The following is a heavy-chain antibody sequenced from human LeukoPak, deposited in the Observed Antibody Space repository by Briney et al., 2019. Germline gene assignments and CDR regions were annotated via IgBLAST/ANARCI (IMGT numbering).Heavy chain of an antibody. V-gene: IGHV3-21*01. J-gene: IGHJ4*02. CDR2: ISSSSSYI. CDR1: GFTFSNYG. Sequence: PGWSLRLSCAASGFTFSNYGMNWVRQAPGKGLEWVSSISSSSSYIYYADSVKGRFTISRDNAKNSLYLQMNSLRAEDTAVYYCARGASTATATHFDYWGQGTLVTVSS. CDR3: ARGASTATATHFDY. D-gene: IGHD2-15*01.